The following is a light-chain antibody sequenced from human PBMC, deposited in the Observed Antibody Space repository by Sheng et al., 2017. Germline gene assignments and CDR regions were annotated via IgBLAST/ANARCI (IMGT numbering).Light chain of an antibody. Sequence: DIQMTQSPSAMSASVGDRVTITCRASQGINNYLAWFQLKPGNSPKLLIYHASNLESGVPSRFSGSGSGTDFTLTINSLQPEDFATYFCQQANSFPPTFGGGPKVEIK. J-gene: IGKJ4*01. V-gene: IGKV1-12*01. CDR2: HAS. CDR1: QGINNY. CDR3: QQANSFPPT.